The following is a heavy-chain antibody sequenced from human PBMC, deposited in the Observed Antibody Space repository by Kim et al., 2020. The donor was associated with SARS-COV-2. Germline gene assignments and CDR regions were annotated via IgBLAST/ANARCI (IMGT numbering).Heavy chain of an antibody. D-gene: IGHD6-19*01. V-gene: IGHV4-30-2*01. CDR2: IYHSGST. CDR3: ARSGMQFDY. J-gene: IGHJ4*02. Sequence: SETLSLTCAVSGGSISSGGYSWSWIRQPPGKGLEWIGYIYHSGSTYYNPSLKSRVTISVDRSKNQFSLKLSSVTAADTAVYYCARSGMQFDYWGQGTLVTVSS. CDR1: GGSISSGGYS.